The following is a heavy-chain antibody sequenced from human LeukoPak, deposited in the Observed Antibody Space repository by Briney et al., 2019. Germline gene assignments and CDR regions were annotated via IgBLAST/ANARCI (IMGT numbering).Heavy chain of an antibody. CDR1: GGSISSYY. CDR3: ARHRYDSSGYADY. Sequence: SETLSLTCTVSGGSISSYYWSWIRQPPGKGLEWIGYIYYSGSTNYNPSLKSRVTISVDTSKNQFSLKLSSVTAADTAVYCCARHRYDSSGYADYWGQGTLVTVSS. V-gene: IGHV4-59*01. D-gene: IGHD3-22*01. CDR2: IYYSGST. J-gene: IGHJ4*02.